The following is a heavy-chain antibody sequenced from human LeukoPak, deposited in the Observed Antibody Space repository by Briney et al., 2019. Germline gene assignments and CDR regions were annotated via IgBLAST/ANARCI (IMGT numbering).Heavy chain of an antibody. D-gene: IGHD2-2*01. CDR2: ISYDGSNK. Sequence: PGGSLRLSCAASGFTFSNFAMSWVRQAPGKGLEWVTVISYDGSNKYYADSVKGRFTISRDNSKNTLYLQMNSLRAEDTAVYYCAKDVGYCSSTSCSYYYYYGMDVWGQGTTVTVSS. J-gene: IGHJ6*02. CDR3: AKDVGYCSSTSCSYYYYYGMDV. CDR1: GFTFSNFA. V-gene: IGHV3-30*18.